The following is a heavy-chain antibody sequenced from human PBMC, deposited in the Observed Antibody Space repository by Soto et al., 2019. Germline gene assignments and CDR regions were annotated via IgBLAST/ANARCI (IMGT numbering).Heavy chain of an antibody. CDR1: GGSISSSSYY. D-gene: IGHD6-13*01. Sequence: SETLSLTCTVSGGSISSSSYYWGWIRQPPGKGLEWIGSIYYSGSTYYNPSLKSRVTISVDTSKNQFSLKLSSVTAADTAVYYCARHRPSSSWFIFDYWGQGTLVTVSS. CDR2: IYYSGST. CDR3: ARHRPSSSWFIFDY. J-gene: IGHJ4*02. V-gene: IGHV4-39*01.